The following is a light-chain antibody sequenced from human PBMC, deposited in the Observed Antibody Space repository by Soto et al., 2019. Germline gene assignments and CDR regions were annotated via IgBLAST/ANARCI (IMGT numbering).Light chain of an antibody. CDR2: DAS. Sequence: EIVLTQSPATLSLSPGERATLSCRASQSVSSYLAWYQQKPGQAPRLLIYDASNRATGIPARFSGSGSGTDFTLTISSLQPEDFAVYYCQQLSNWPPSLTCGGGTKVEI. V-gene: IGKV3-11*01. J-gene: IGKJ4*01. CDR1: QSVSSY. CDR3: QQLSNWPPSLT.